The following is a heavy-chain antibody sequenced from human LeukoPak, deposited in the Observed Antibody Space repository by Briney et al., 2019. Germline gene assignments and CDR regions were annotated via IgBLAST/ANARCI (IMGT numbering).Heavy chain of an antibody. D-gene: IGHD3-10*01. CDR2: INWNGGST. J-gene: IGHJ6*03. CDR1: GFTFDDYG. V-gene: IGHV3-20*04. CDR3: ARVYGSGSYYYYVDV. Sequence: GGSLRLSCAASGFTFDDYGMSWVRQAPGKGLEWVSGINWNGGSTGYADSVKGRFTISRDNAKNSLYLQMNSLRAEDTALYYCARVYGSGSYYYYVDVWGKGTTVTVSS.